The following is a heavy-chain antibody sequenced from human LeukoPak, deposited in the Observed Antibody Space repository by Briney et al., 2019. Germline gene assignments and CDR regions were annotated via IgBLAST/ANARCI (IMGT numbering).Heavy chain of an antibody. V-gene: IGHV1-2*02. CDR2: INPNSGGT. D-gene: IGHD4-11*01. CDR3: ARWTTTYLDY. J-gene: IGHJ4*02. CDR1: GYTFTGYY. Sequence: ASVKVSCKASGYTFTGYYMHWVRQAPGQGLEWMGWINPNSGGTNYAQKFQGRVTMTTDTSTITVYMELSSLRSEDTAVYYCARWTTTYLDYWGQGTLVTVSS.